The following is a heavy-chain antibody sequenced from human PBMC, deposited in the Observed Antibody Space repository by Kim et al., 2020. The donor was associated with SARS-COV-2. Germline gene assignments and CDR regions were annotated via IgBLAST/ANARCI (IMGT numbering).Heavy chain of an antibody. CDR3: ARSPIVGATSAYFDY. Sequence: GGSLRLSCAASGFTFSSYSMNWVRQAPGKGLEWVSYISSSSSTIYYADSVKGRFTISRDNAKNSLYLQMNSLRDEDTAVYYCARSPIVGATSAYFDYWGQGTLVTVSS. CDR1: GFTFSSYS. V-gene: IGHV3-48*02. D-gene: IGHD1-26*01. CDR2: ISSSSSTI. J-gene: IGHJ4*02.